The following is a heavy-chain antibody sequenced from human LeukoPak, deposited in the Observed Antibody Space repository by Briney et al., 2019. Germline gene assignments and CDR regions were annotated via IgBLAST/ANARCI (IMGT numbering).Heavy chain of an antibody. CDR1: GGSISSYY. J-gene: IGHJ4*02. D-gene: IGHD2-2*01. CDR3: ARGLPYCSSTSCYAGYYFDY. CDR2: RYSIGST. Sequence: SETLSLTCTVSGGSISSYYWSWIRQPPRKGLEWIGYRYSIGSTNYNTSLKSRVTISVDTSKNQFSLKLSSWTAADTAVYYCARGLPYCSSTSCYAGYYFDYWGQGTLVTVTS. V-gene: IGHV4-59*01.